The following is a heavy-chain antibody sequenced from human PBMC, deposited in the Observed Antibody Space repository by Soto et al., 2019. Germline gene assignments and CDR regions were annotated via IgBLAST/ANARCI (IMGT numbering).Heavy chain of an antibody. D-gene: IGHD4-4*01. V-gene: IGHV3-48*01. CDR2: ISSSSITI. CDR3: ARAYSNYGRGDLFDY. J-gene: IGHJ4*02. Sequence: EVQLVESGGGLVQPGGSLRLSCAASGFTFSSYSMNWVRQAPVKGLEWVSYISSSSITIYYADYVKGRFTISRDNAKNSLYLQMNSLRAEDTAVYYCARAYSNYGRGDLFDYWGQGTLVTVSS. CDR1: GFTFSSYS.